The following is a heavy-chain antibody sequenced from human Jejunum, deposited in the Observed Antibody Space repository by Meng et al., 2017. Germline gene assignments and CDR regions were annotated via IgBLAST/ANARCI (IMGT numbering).Heavy chain of an antibody. V-gene: IGHV4-4*02. CDR1: GGYISSVYW. CDR2: NYHSGST. CDR3: ARGGYYSFDY. J-gene: IGHJ4*02. D-gene: IGHD5-18*01. Sequence: QRQLAEYGPRLVKPSEPLSLTCAVSGGYISSVYWWTWVRQTPGKGLEWIWENYHSGSTNYNPSLKSRVTISVDKSKNQFSLKLTSVTAADTAVYYCARGGYYSFDYWGQGTLVTVSS.